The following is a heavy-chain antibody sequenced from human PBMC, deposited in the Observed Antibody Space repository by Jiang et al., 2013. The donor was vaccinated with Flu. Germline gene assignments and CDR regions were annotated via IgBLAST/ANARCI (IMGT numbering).Heavy chain of an antibody. J-gene: IGHJ3*02. Sequence: LEWMGWISAYNGNTNYAQKLQGRVTMTTDTSTSTAYMELRSLRSDDTAVYYCARDPRYYYDSSRPRAFDIWGQGTMVTVSS. CDR2: ISAYNGNT. CDR3: ARDPRYYYDSSRPRAFDI. V-gene: IGHV1-18*01. D-gene: IGHD3-22*01.